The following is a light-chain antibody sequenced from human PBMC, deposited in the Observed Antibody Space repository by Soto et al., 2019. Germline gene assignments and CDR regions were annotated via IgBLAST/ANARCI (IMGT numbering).Light chain of an antibody. Sequence: QAVVTQPPSASGTPGQRVTISCSGSSSNIGSNYVYWYQQLPGTAPKLLIYSNNQRPSGVPDRFSGSKSGTSASLAISGLRSEDEADYYCAAWDDSLKVVFGGGTQLTVL. J-gene: IGLJ2*01. CDR2: SNN. CDR3: AAWDDSLKVV. CDR1: SSNIGSNY. V-gene: IGLV1-47*02.